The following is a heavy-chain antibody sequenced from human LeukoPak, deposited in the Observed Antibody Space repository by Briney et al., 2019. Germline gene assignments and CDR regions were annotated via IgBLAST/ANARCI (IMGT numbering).Heavy chain of an antibody. V-gene: IGHV1-18*01. J-gene: IGHJ6*02. CDR1: GYTFTSYG. CDR2: ISAYNGNT. D-gene: IGHD6-13*01. CDR3: AREFDADSRGGYYYYGMDV. Sequence: ASVKVSCKASGYTFTSYGISWVRQAPGQGLEWMGWISAYNGNTNYAQKLQGRVTMTTDTSTSTAYMELRSLRSDDRAVYYCAREFDADSRGGYYYYGMDVWGQGTTVTVSS.